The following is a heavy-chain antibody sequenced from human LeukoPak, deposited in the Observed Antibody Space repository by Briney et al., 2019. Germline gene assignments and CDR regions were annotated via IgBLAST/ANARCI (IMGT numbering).Heavy chain of an antibody. Sequence: GASVKVSCKASGYTFTSYGISWVRQAPGQGLEWMGWISAYNGNTNYAQKLQGRVTMTTDTSTSAAYMELRSPRSDDTAVYYCARVSGPAHYYYYMDVWGKGTTVTVSS. CDR2: ISAYNGNT. V-gene: IGHV1-18*01. CDR1: GYTFTSYG. D-gene: IGHD6-25*01. J-gene: IGHJ6*03. CDR3: ARVSGPAHYYYYMDV.